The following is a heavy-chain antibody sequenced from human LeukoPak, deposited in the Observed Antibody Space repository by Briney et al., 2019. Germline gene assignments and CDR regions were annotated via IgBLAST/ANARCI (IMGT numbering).Heavy chain of an antibody. D-gene: IGHD4-23*01. CDR3: SRGMTTVVTFYDAFDI. Sequence: SGTLSLTCAVYGGSFSGYYWSWIRQPPGKGLEWIGDINHSGSTNYNQSPKSRVTISVDTSKNQFSLKLSSVTAGDTAVYYCSRGMTTVVTFYDAFDIWGQGTMVTVSS. J-gene: IGHJ3*02. CDR1: GGSFSGYY. CDR2: INHSGST. V-gene: IGHV4-34*01.